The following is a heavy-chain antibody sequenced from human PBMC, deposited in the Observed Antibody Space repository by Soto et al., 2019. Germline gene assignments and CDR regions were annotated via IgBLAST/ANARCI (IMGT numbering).Heavy chain of an antibody. CDR1: GGSMRGQH. J-gene: IGHJ4*02. Sequence: QVQLQESGPGLVKPSETLSLTCTVSGGSMRGQHWSWIRQPPGKGLEWIGHHSDSTNYNPSLKSRITIATETSKYQSSLKLSSVAAADTAGYYCATYTVGEGGRGYWGQGTLVTVSS. CDR2: HHSDST. V-gene: IGHV4-4*09. CDR3: ATYTVGEGGRGY. D-gene: IGHD3-16*01.